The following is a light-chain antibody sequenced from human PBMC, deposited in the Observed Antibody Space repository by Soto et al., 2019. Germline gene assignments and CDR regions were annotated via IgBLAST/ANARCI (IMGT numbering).Light chain of an antibody. V-gene: IGKV3-20*01. CDR2: ATS. CDR1: QSVSSNY. Sequence: EIVLTQSPGTLSLSPGERASLSCRASQSVSSNYLAWYQQKPGQAPRLLIYATSTRATGIPDRFSGSGSVTDFTLTISRLEPDDFAVYYCQQYGRSLWTFGQGTKVEIK. J-gene: IGKJ1*01. CDR3: QQYGRSLWT.